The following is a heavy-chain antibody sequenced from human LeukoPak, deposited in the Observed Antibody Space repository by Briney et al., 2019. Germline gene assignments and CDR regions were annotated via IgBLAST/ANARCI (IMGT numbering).Heavy chain of an antibody. CDR3: ARAITMIVVNLLDY. J-gene: IGHJ4*02. CDR2: INPSGGST. Sequence: EASVKVSCKTSGYTFTTYYMHWVRQAPGQGLEWMGVINPSGGSTNYARKFQGGATMTRDTSTSTVYMELSSLRSEDTAVYYCARAITMIVVNLLDYWGQGTLVTVSS. D-gene: IGHD3-22*01. V-gene: IGHV1-46*01. CDR1: GYTFTTYY.